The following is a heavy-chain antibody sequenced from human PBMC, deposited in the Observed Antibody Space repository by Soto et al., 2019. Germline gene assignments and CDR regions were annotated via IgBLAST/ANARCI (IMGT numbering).Heavy chain of an antibody. J-gene: IGHJ5*02. CDR2: FDPEDGET. CDR3: ATGMRGLTGTSPVTGANWFDP. V-gene: IGHV1-24*01. CDR1: GYTLTELS. D-gene: IGHD1-7*01. Sequence: ASVKVSCKVSGYTLTELSMHWVRQAPGKGLEWMGGFDPEDGETIYAQKFQGRVTMTEDTSTDTAYMELSSLRSEDTAVYYCATGMRGLTGTSPVTGANWFDPWGQGTLVTVSS.